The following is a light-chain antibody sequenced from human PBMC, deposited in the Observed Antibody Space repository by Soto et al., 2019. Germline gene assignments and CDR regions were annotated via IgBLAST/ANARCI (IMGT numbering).Light chain of an antibody. CDR3: QHLNSYPLT. CDR1: QGISSY. V-gene: IGKV1-9*01. Sequence: DIQLTQSPSFLSASVGDRVTITCRASQGISSYLAWFQQKPGKAPKLLIYAASTLQSGVPSRFSSSGSGTEFTLTVSGLQPEDLATYYCQHLNSYPLTFGGGTKVDIK. CDR2: AAS. J-gene: IGKJ4*01.